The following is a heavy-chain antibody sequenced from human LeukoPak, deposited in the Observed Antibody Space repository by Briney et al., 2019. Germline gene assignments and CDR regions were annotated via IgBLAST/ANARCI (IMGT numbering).Heavy chain of an antibody. CDR3: XXXXXXXSXGYYYNDFDY. J-gene: IGHJ4*02. CDR1: GFTFSNAW. D-gene: IGHD3-22*01. Sequence: AGGSLRLSCAASGFTFSNAWMSWVRQAPGKGLEWVGRIKSKTDGGTTDYAAPVKGRFTISRDDSKNTLYLQMNSLKTEDTAVXXXXXXXXXXSXGYYYNDFDYWGQGTLVTVSS. V-gene: IGHV3-15*01. CDR2: IKSKTDGGTT.